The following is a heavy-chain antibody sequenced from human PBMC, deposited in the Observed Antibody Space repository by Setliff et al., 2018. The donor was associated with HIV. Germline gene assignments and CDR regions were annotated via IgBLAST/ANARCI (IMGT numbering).Heavy chain of an antibody. CDR3: ARGSRITVVSVLIYSRFDY. D-gene: IGHD3-3*01. V-gene: IGHV1-46*01. J-gene: IGHJ4*02. Sequence: ASVKVSCKAPGDTFPKYYLHWVRQAPGQGLEWTGIINPNGGRTTYAQKFQGRVTMTRATSTSTVYMELSSLTSEDTAVYFCARGSRITVVSVLIYSRFDYWGQGTLVTVSS. CDR1: GDTFPKYY. CDR2: INPNGGRT.